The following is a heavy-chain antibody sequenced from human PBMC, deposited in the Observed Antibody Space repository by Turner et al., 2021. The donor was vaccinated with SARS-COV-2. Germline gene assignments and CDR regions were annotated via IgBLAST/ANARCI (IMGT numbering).Heavy chain of an antibody. CDR1: GFTFSSYA. Sequence: QVQLVESGGGVVQPGRSLRLSCAASGFTFSSYAMHWVRQAPCKGLEWVAVISYDGSNKYYADSVKGRFTISRDNSKNTLYLQMNSLRAEDTAVYYCARGDGYNEFDYWGQGTLVTVSS. V-gene: IGHV3-30-3*01. CDR2: ISYDGSNK. CDR3: ARGDGYNEFDY. J-gene: IGHJ4*02. D-gene: IGHD5-12*01.